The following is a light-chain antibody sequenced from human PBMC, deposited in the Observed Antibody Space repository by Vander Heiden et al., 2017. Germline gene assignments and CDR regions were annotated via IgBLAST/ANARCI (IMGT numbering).Light chain of an antibody. CDR1: ALPKQY. CDR2: KDS. J-gene: IGLJ1*01. CDR3: QSADSSGTYV. Sequence: SYELTQPPSVSVSPAQTARITCSGDALPKQYAYWYQQKPGQAPVLVIYKDSERPSGIPERFSGSSSGTTVTLTICGVQAEDEADYYCQSADSSGTYVFGTGTKVTVL. V-gene: IGLV3-25*03.